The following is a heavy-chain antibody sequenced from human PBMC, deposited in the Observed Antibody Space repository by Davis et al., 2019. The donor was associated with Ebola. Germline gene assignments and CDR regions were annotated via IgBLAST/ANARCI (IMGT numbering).Heavy chain of an antibody. V-gene: IGHV4-34*01. CDR1: GGSFSGSY. CDR2: VNHSASS. J-gene: IGHJ6*04. D-gene: IGHD3-10*01. Sequence: SETLSLTCAVYGGSFSGSYWSWIRQSPGKGLEWIGEVNHSASSNYNPSLASRVTISVDTSKNQFSLKLRSVTAADTAVYYCARRAGFHFYYGMDVWGKGTTVIVSS. CDR3: ARRAGFHFYYGMDV.